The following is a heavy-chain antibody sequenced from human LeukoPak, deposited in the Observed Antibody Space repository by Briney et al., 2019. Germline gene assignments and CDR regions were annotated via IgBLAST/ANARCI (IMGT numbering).Heavy chain of an antibody. CDR1: GFTFSSYS. D-gene: IGHD5-18*01. CDR2: ISSSSSTI. Sequence: GGSLRLSCAASGFTFSSYSMNWVRQAPGKGLEWVSYISSSSSTIYYADSVKGRFTISRDYAKNSLYLQMNSLRDEDTAVYYCARDATMVTMHYYYYGMDVWGQGTTVTVSS. J-gene: IGHJ6*02. V-gene: IGHV3-48*02. CDR3: ARDATMVTMHYYYYGMDV.